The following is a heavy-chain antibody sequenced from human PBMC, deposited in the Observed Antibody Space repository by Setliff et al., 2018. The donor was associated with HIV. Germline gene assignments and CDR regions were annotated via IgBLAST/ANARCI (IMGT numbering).Heavy chain of an antibody. CDR2: LNNDGTTI. CDR1: GFTFSTYG. D-gene: IGHD3-9*01. V-gene: IGHV3-48*04. Sequence: PGGSLRLSCAASGFTFSTYGLNWVRQAPGKGLEWISYLNNDGTTIYYADSVRGRFTISRDSAKNALFLQTSSLRVEDSAVYYCASPTYYNFLNWGQGTLVTVSS. CDR3: ASPTYYNFLN. J-gene: IGHJ4*02.